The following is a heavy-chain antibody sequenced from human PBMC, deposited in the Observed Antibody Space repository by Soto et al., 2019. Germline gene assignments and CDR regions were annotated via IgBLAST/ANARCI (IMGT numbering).Heavy chain of an antibody. D-gene: IGHD3-16*01. J-gene: IGHJ6*02. Sequence: SETLSLTCTVSGGAVSSGNFYWSWIRQPPWKGLEGIGYVYYSGSTNYNPSLKSRATISIDTSKNQFSLNLNSVTAADAAVYYCARDAIRPRDGGYYFFAMDVWGQGTTVTVSS. CDR1: GGAVSSGNFY. V-gene: IGHV4-61*01. CDR2: VYYSGST. CDR3: ARDAIRPRDGGYYFFAMDV.